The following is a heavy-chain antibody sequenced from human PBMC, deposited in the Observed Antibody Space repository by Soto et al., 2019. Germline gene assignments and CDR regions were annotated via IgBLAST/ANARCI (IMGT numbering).Heavy chain of an antibody. J-gene: IGHJ5*02. CDR1: GGSISSGGYS. D-gene: IGHD3-22*01. V-gene: IGHV4-30-2*01. CDR2: IYHSGST. CDR3: ARVGYYDSSGYYYWFDP. Sequence: SETLSLTCAVSGGSISSGGYSWSWIRQPPGKGLEWIGYIYHSGSTYYNPSLKSRVTISVDRSKNQFSLKLSSVTAADTAVYYCARVGYYDSSGYYYWFDPWGQGTLVTVSS.